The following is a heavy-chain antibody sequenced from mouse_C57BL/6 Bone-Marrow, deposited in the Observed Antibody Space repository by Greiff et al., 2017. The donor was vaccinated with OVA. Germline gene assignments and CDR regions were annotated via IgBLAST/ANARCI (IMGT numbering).Heavy chain of an antibody. Sequence: QVQLQQPGAELVRPGTSVTLSCKASGYTFTSYWMHWVKQRPGQGLEWIGVIDPSDSYTNYNQKFKGKATLTVDTSSSTAYMQLSSLTSEDSAVYYCASTVTSAYWGQGTLVTVSA. CDR1: GYTFTSYW. CDR3: ASTVTSAY. D-gene: IGHD2-13*01. V-gene: IGHV1-59*01. CDR2: IDPSDSYT. J-gene: IGHJ3*01.